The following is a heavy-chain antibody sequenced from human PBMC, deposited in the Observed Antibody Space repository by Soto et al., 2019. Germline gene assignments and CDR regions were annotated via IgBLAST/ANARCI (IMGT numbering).Heavy chain of an antibody. CDR1: RFPFSSYS. Sequence: PGGSRRLSCAASRFPFSSYSMHWVRQAPGKGLEWVAVISYEGSNKDYADSVKGRFTISRDNSKNTLYVQMHSLRAEDTAVYFCYGMDVWGQGTTVTVSS. CDR2: ISYEGSNK. J-gene: IGHJ6*01. V-gene: IGHV3-30*03. CDR3: YGMDV.